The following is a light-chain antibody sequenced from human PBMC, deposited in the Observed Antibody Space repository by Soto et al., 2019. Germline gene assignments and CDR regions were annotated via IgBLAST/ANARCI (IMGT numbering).Light chain of an antibody. CDR2: DAS. CDR3: QQYGSLPFT. CDR1: QSVSSN. Sequence: IVMTQSPATLSVSPGERATVSFMASQSVSSNLSWYQQKPGQAPRLLIFDASRRATGIADRFSGSGSGIDFTLTVNRLEPGDFAVYYCQQYGSLPFTFGQGTRLEIK. J-gene: IGKJ5*01. V-gene: IGKV3-20*01.